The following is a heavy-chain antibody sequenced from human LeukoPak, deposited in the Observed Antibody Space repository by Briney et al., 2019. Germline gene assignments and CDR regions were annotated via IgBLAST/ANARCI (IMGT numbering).Heavy chain of an antibody. CDR2: ISYGGSNK. J-gene: IGHJ6*02. V-gene: IGHV3-30*18. CDR3: AKPSAAAYYGMDV. Sequence: PGGSLRLSRAASGFTFSSYGMHWVSQAPGKGLEWVAVISYGGSNKYSADSVKGRFTISRDNSKNTLYLQMNSLRAEDTAVYYCAKPSAAAYYGMDVWGQGTTVTVSS. D-gene: IGHD6-13*01. CDR1: GFTFSSYG.